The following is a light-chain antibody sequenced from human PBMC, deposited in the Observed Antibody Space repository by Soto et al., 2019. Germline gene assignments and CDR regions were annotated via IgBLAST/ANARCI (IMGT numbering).Light chain of an antibody. CDR1: RSDIGAYNF. V-gene: IGLV2-14*03. CDR3: NSWTTSTTMI. J-gene: IGLJ2*01. CDR2: DVN. Sequence: QSALTQPASVSGSPGQSITISCTGTRSDIGAYNFVSWYQQHPGEVPKLILYDVNVRPSGVSNRFSGSKSGNTASLTISGLQVEDEADYYCNSWTTSTTMIFGGGTKVTVL.